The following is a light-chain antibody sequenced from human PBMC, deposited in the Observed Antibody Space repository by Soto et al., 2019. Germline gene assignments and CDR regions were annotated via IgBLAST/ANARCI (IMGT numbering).Light chain of an antibody. CDR2: EVS. Sequence: QSVLTQPASVSGSPGQSITISCTGTSSGVGGYNYVSWYQQHPGKAPKLMIYEVSNRPSGVSSRFSGSKSGNTASLTISGLQAEDDADYYCSTYTSSYTYVFGTGSKVTVL. V-gene: IGLV2-14*01. J-gene: IGLJ1*01. CDR3: STYTSSYTYV. CDR1: SSGVGGYNY.